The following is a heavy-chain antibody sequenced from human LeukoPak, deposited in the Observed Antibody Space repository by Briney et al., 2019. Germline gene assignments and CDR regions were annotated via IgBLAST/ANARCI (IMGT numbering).Heavy chain of an antibody. D-gene: IGHD3-10*01. Sequence: ASVKVSCKASGYTFTGYYMHWVRQAPGQGLGWMGWINPNSGGTNYAQKFQGRVTMTRDTSISTAYMELSRLRSDDTAVYYCARRSGSGSYKSEHIYGMDVWGQGTAVIVSS. CDR1: GYTFTGYY. V-gene: IGHV1-2*02. CDR3: ARRSGSGSYKSEHIYGMDV. J-gene: IGHJ6*02. CDR2: INPNSGGT.